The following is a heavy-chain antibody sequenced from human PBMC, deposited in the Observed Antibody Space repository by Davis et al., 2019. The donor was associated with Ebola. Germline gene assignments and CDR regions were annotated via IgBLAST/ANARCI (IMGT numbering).Heavy chain of an antibody. V-gene: IGHV3-48*03. CDR1: GFTFSSYE. D-gene: IGHD4-17*01. CDR3: AKVIYRYGDYVGYYYGMDV. J-gene: IGHJ6*02. CDR2: ISSSGSTI. Sequence: GGSLRLSCAASGFTFSSYEMNWVRQAPGKGLEWVSYISSSGSTIYYADSVKGRFTISRDNAKNSLYLQMNSLRAEDTAVYYCAKVIYRYGDYVGYYYGMDVWGQGTTVTVSS.